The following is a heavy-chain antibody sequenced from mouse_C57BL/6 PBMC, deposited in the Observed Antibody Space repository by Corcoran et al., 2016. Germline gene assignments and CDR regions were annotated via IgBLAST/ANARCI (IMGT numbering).Heavy chain of an antibody. CDR3: ASDDWYFDV. CDR1: GYSITSGYY. CDR2: ISYDGSN. Sequence: DVQLQESGPGLVKPSQSLSLTCSVTGYSITSGYYWNWIRQFPGNKLEWMGYISYDGSNNYNPSLKNRISITRDTSKNQFFLKLNSVTTEDTATYYCASDDWYFDVWGTGTTVTVSS. J-gene: IGHJ1*03. V-gene: IGHV3-6*01.